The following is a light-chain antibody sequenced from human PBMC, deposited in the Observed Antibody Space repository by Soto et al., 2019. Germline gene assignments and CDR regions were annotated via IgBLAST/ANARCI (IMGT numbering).Light chain of an antibody. Sequence: QLVLTQPASVSGSPGQSITISCTGTSSDVGGYNYVSWYQQHPGKAPKLMIYDVTNRPSGASNRFSGSKSGNTASLTISGLQAEDEADYYCSSYTSSSTPVFGGGTQLTVL. CDR3: SSYTSSSTPV. CDR1: SSDVGGYNY. V-gene: IGLV2-14*03. J-gene: IGLJ7*01. CDR2: DVT.